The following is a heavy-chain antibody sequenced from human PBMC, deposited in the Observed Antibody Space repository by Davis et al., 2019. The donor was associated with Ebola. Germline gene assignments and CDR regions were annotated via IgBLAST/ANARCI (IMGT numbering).Heavy chain of an antibody. V-gene: IGHV3-20*04. D-gene: IGHD3-3*01. Sequence: PGGSLRLSCAASGFTFDDYGMSWVRQAPGKGLEWVSGINWNGGSTGYADSVKGRFTISRDNAKNSLYLQMNSLRAEDTAVYYCARDFPYYDFWSGGARGQGTLVTVSS. CDR2: INWNGGST. J-gene: IGHJ4*02. CDR3: ARDFPYYDFWSGGA. CDR1: GFTFDDYG.